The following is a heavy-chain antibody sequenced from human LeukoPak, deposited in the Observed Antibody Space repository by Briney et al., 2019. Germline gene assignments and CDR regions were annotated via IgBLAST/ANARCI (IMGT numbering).Heavy chain of an antibody. CDR2: IRSKANSYAT. Sequence: QPGGSLKLSCAASGFTFSGSAMHWVRQASGKGLEWVGRIRSKANSYATAYAASVKGRFTISRDDSKNTAYLQMNSLRDEDTAVYYCARGRYYDSSGYYLEFDYWGQGTLVTVSS. J-gene: IGHJ4*02. CDR1: GFTFSGSA. D-gene: IGHD3-22*01. V-gene: IGHV3-73*01. CDR3: ARGRYYDSSGYYLEFDY.